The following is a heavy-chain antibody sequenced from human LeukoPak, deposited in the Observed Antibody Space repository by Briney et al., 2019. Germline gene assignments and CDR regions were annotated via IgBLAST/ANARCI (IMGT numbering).Heavy chain of an antibody. CDR3: AKSNCNGGTCCSNLDS. D-gene: IGHD2-15*01. Sequence: GGSLRLSCAASGFTFSSYAMYWVRQAPGKGLEWVSAISGRGGSTYYADSVKGRFTISRDNSKNTLYLQMNSLRVEDTAVYYCAKSNCNGGTCCSNLDSWGQGTLVTVSS. V-gene: IGHV3-23*01. CDR1: GFTFSSYA. J-gene: IGHJ4*02. CDR2: ISGRGGST.